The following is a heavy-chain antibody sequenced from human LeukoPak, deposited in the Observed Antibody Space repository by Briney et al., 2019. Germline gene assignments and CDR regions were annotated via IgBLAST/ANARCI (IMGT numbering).Heavy chain of an antibody. CDR3: ARDGYYYGSSGYYEKIYYFYY. V-gene: IGHV4-4*07. Sequence: SETLSLTCTVCGGSISRYYWRWLRQPAGKGLEWIGRIYTSGSTNYNPSLKSRVTMSVDTSKNQFSLKLSSVTAADTAVYYCARDGYYYGSSGYYEKIYYFYYWGQRTLVTVSS. J-gene: IGHJ4*02. CDR1: GGSISRYY. D-gene: IGHD3-22*01. CDR2: IYTSGST.